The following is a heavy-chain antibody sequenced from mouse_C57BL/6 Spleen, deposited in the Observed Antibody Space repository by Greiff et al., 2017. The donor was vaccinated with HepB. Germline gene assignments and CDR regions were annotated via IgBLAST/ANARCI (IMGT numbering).Heavy chain of an antibody. CDR2: IDPSDSYT. Sequence: VQLQQPGAELVKPGASVKLSCKASGYTFTSYWMQWVKQRPGQGLEWIGEIDPSDSYTNYNQKFKGKATLTVDTSSSTAYMQLSSLTSEDSAVYYCARSGSNYEDYYAMDYWGQGTSVTVSS. V-gene: IGHV1-50*01. J-gene: IGHJ4*01. D-gene: IGHD2-5*01. CDR3: ARSGSNYEDYYAMDY. CDR1: GYTFTSYW.